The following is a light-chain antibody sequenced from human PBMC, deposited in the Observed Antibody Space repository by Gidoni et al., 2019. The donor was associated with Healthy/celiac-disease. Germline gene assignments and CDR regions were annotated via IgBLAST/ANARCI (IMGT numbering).Light chain of an antibody. CDR3: QQRSNWPPYT. Sequence: EIVLTQYPATLSLSPGERATLSCRASQSVSSYLAWYQQKPGQAPRLLIYDASNRATGIPARFSGSGSGTYFTLTISSLEPEDFAVYYCQQRSNWPPYTFGQGTKLEIK. V-gene: IGKV3-11*01. J-gene: IGKJ2*01. CDR2: DAS. CDR1: QSVSSY.